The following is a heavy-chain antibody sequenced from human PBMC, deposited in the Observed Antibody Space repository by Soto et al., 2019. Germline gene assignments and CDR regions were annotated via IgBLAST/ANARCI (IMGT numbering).Heavy chain of an antibody. V-gene: IGHV1-18*01. CDR2: ISAYNGNT. CDR3: ASGYYDSSGPNPLDY. D-gene: IGHD3-22*01. Sequence: ASVKVSCKASGYTFTSDGISWVRQAPGQGLVGMGWISAYNGNTNYAQKLQGRVTMTTDTSTSTAYMELRSLRSDDTAVYYCASGYYDSSGPNPLDYWGQGTLVTVSS. J-gene: IGHJ4*02. CDR1: GYTFTSDG.